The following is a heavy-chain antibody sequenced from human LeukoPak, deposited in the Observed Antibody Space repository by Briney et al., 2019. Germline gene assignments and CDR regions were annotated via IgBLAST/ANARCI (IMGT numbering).Heavy chain of an antibody. D-gene: IGHD2/OR15-2a*01. CDR1: GFPFSTYA. J-gene: IGHJ3*02. Sequence: GGSLRLSCAASGFPFSTYAMTWVRQAPGKGLEWVSPIIGSGGSTYYADSVKGRFTISRDNSKNTLYLHMNSLRAEDTAIYYCAKGTHYFDAFHIWGQGTMVTVSS. CDR2: IIGSGGST. V-gene: IGHV3-23*01. CDR3: AKGTHYFDAFHI.